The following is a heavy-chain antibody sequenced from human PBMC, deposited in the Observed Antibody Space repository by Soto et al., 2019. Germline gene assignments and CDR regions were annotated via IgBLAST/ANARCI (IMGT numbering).Heavy chain of an antibody. CDR2: IWYDGSNK. J-gene: IGHJ4*02. Sequence: QVQLVESGGGVVQPASSLRLSCAASGFTFSSYGMHWVRQAPGKGLEWVAVIWYDGSNKYYADSVKGRFTISRDNSKNRRYLQMDILRAEDTAVYYCAREAGNYGDYEGNYWGQGTLVTVSS. D-gene: IGHD4-17*01. V-gene: IGHV3-33*01. CDR3: AREAGNYGDYEGNY. CDR1: GFTFSSYG.